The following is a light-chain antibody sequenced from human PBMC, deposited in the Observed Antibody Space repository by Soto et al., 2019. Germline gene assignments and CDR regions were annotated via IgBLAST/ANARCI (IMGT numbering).Light chain of an antibody. J-gene: IGLJ2*01. CDR1: SSDVGAYNY. CDR3: TSYTGSNSVV. CDR2: EVN. Sequence: QSALTQPPSASGFPGQSVTISCTGSSSDVGAYNYVSWYQQHPGKAPKLMISEVNKRPSGVPDRFSGSKSGNTASLTVSGLQAEDEADYYCTSYTGSNSVVFGGGTKLTV. V-gene: IGLV2-8*01.